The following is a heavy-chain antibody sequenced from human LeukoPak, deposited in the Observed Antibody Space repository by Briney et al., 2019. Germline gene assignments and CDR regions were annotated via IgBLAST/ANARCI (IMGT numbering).Heavy chain of an antibody. D-gene: IGHD6-13*01. Sequence: ASVKVSCKASGYTFTGYYMHWVRQAPGQGLEWMGRINPNSGGTNYAQKFQGRVTMTRDTSISTAYMELSRLRSDDTAVYYCASTAAGTARGAVTRGQGTLVTVSS. J-gene: IGHJ4*02. V-gene: IGHV1-2*06. CDR1: GYTFTGYY. CDR2: INPNSGGT. CDR3: ASTAAGTARGAVT.